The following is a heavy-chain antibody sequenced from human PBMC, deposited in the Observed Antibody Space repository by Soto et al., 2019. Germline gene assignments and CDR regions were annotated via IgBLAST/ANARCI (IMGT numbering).Heavy chain of an antibody. CDR3: ARVYGDYVIDTWFDP. CDR1: GGTFSTSA. CDR2: IIPIFGTT. V-gene: IGHV1-69*12. D-gene: IGHD4-17*01. Sequence: QVQLVQSGAEVKTPGSSVKVSCKASGGTFSTSAISWVRQAPVQGLEWMGGIIPIFGTTNYAQKFQGRVTITADESTSTAYMELNSLRSEDTAVYYCARVYGDYVIDTWFDPWGQGTLVTVSS. J-gene: IGHJ5*02.